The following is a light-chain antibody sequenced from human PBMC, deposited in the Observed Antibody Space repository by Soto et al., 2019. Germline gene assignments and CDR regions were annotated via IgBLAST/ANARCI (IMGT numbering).Light chain of an antibody. CDR2: DVT. CDR3: SSYSRSNDYVV. CDR1: SSDVGGYNY. J-gene: IGLJ2*01. V-gene: IGLV2-8*01. Sequence: QSALTQPPSASGSPGQSVTISCTGTSSDVGGYNYVSWYQQHPGKAPKLMIFDVTKRPSGVPGRFSGSKSGNTASLTVSGLQAVDEADYYCSSYSRSNDYVVFGGGTKLTVL.